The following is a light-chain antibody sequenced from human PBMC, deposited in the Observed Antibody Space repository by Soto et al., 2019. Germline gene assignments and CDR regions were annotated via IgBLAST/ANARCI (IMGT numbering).Light chain of an antibody. Sequence: EIVMTQSPATLSVSPGERATLSCRAGQSVSSKLAWYQQKPGQAPRLLIYGASTRATGIPARFSGSGSGTEFTLTIDSLQSEDFAVYYCQQYNNWPPVTFGGGTKVEI. V-gene: IGKV3-15*01. CDR3: QQYNNWPPVT. CDR2: GAS. CDR1: QSVSSK. J-gene: IGKJ4*01.